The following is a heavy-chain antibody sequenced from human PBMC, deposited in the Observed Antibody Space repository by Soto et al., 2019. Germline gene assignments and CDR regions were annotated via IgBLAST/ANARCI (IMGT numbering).Heavy chain of an antibody. CDR3: ARAWAVPGSHWGD. D-gene: IGHD6-19*01. Sequence: QVQLQESGPGLVKPSETLSLTCTVSGDSMNPYYWSWIRQPPGKGLEWIGYIYFSGSTNFNPSFKSRVTLSLDTSKRQFFLKLTSVTAADTAVYYCARAWAVPGSHWGDWGRGTLVTVSS. CDR2: IYFSGST. V-gene: IGHV4-59*01. J-gene: IGHJ4*02. CDR1: GDSMNPYY.